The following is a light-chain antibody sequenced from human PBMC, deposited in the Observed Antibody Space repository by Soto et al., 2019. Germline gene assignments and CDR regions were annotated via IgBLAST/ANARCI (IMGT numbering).Light chain of an antibody. CDR1: QSVSSY. CDR2: DAS. V-gene: IGKV3-11*01. CDR3: QQRSNWPPWT. J-gene: IGKJ1*01. Sequence: EIVFTQSPATLSLSPGERATLSCSASQSVSSYLAWYQQKPGQAPRLLIYDASARAVDIPGRFSGSKSGTEFTLTISSLQPEDFAVYYCQQRSNWPPWTFGQGTKVDIK.